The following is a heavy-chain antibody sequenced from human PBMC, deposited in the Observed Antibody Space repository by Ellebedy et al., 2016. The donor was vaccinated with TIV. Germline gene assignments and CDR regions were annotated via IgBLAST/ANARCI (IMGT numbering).Heavy chain of an antibody. J-gene: IGHJ4*02. D-gene: IGHD3-22*01. CDR1: GFTFSSYA. V-gene: IGHV3-23*01. Sequence: PGGSLRPSCAASGFTFSSYAMNWIRQAPGKGLEWVSVISGGGETTSYADSVKGRFTISRDNSKNMLFLQMNSLRAEDTALYYCAKGRKLIRSSSLDYWGQGTLVTVSS. CDR2: ISGGGETT. CDR3: AKGRKLIRSSSLDY.